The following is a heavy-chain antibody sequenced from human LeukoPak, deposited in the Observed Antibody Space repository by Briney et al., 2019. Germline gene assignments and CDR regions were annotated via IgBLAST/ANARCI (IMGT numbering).Heavy chain of an antibody. Sequence: PGGSLRLSCAASGFTFSSYGFHWVRQAPGKGLQWVSAISGSGGDTYYEDSVKGRFTISRDNSKNMMYLQMNSLRAEDTAVYYCARDSSGWSKNYWGQGTLVTVSS. J-gene: IGHJ4*02. CDR2: ISGSGGDT. V-gene: IGHV3-23*01. D-gene: IGHD6-19*01. CDR3: ARDSSGWSKNY. CDR1: GFTFSSYG.